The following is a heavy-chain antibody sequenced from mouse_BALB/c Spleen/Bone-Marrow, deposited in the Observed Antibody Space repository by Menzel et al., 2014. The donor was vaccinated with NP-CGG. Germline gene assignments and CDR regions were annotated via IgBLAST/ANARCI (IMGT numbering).Heavy chain of an antibody. CDR1: GFNIKDTY. Sequence: VQLKDSGAELVKPGASVKLSCTASGFNIKDTYMHWVKQRPEQGLEWIGRIDPANGNTKYDPKFQGKATITADTSSNTAYLQLSNLTSEDTAVYYCARWEYCAMDYWGQGTSVTVSS. D-gene: IGHD4-1*01. CDR3: ARWEYCAMDY. J-gene: IGHJ4*01. CDR2: IDPANGNT. V-gene: IGHV14-3*02.